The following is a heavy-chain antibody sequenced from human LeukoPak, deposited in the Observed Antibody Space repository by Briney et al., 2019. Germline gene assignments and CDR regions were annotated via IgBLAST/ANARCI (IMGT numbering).Heavy chain of an antibody. D-gene: IGHD3-22*01. Sequence: ASVKVSCKASGYTFTGYYMHWVRQAPGQGLEWMGWISVYNGNTNYAQMLQGRVTMTTDTSTSTAYVELRSLTSDDTAVYLCARDMRGSYNYGSSAYWAFDYWGQGTLVTVSS. CDR2: ISVYNGNT. CDR1: GYTFTGYY. V-gene: IGHV1-18*04. CDR3: ARDMRGSYNYGSSAYWAFDY. J-gene: IGHJ4*02.